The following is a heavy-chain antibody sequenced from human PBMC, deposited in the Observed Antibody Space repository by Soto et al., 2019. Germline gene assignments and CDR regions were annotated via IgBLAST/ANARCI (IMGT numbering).Heavy chain of an antibody. CDR2: MSGSGDFT. CDR1: GFPFRSYA. Sequence: EVQLLESGGGLVQPGGSLRLSCVASGFPFRSYAMNWVRQVPGKGLEWVSGMSGSGDFTYYADSVKGRCTISRDNSKNTLYLQMSSLRAEDTAIYYCAKDFSSGRYYFDYWGQGTPVTVSS. V-gene: IGHV3-23*01. D-gene: IGHD6-25*01. CDR3: AKDFSSGRYYFDY. J-gene: IGHJ4*02.